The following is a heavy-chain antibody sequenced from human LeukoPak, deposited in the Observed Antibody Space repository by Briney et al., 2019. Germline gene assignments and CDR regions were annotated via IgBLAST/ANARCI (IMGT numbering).Heavy chain of an antibody. D-gene: IGHD2-21*01. V-gene: IGHV4-39*01. CDR1: GGSISSSSYY. J-gene: IGHJ1*01. CDR3: ARHAYCGGDCLEYFQH. CDR2: IYYSGST. Sequence: LETLSLTXTVSGGSISSSSYYWGWIRQPPGKGLEWIGSIYYSGSTYCNPSLKSRVTISVDTSKNQFSLKLSSVTAADTAVYYCARHAYCGGDCLEYFQHWGQGTLVTVSS.